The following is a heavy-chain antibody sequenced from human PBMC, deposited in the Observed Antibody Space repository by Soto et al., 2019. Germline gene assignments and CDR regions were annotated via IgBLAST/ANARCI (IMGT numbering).Heavy chain of an antibody. J-gene: IGHJ4*02. D-gene: IGHD3-22*01. CDR2: IIPIFGTA. CDR1: GGTFSSYA. CDR3: ARVVYYDSSGYYYNTKKTHKNYYFDY. V-gene: IGHV1-69*13. Sequence: SVKVSCKASGGTFSSYAISWVRQAPGQGLEWMGGIIPIFGTANYAQKFQGRVTITADESTSTAYMELSSLRSEDTAVYYCARVVYYDSSGYYYNTKKTHKNYYFDYWGQGTLVTVSS.